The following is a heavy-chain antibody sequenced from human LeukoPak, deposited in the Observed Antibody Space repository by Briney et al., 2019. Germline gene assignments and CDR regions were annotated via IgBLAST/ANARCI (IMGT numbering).Heavy chain of an antibody. CDR1: GLTFSSYG. CDR3: AKNFYGDYNFFFDY. V-gene: IGHV3-23*01. CDR2: ISGSGGTT. D-gene: IGHD4-17*01. Sequence: GGSLRLSGAASGLTFSSYGLAWVRQAPGKGLEWVSAISGSGGTTYYADSVKGHFSISRDNSKNTLYLQMNSLRAEDTAVYYCAKNFYGDYNFFFDYWGQGTLVTVSS. J-gene: IGHJ4*02.